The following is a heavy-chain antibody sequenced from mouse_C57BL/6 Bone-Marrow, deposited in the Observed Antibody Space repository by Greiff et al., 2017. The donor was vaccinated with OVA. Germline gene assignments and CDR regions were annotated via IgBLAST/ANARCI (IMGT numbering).Heavy chain of an antibody. CDR1: GFTFSSYA. CDR3: ARDYYCSSGWYFDV. Sequence: EVKLVESGGGLVKPGGSLKLSCAASGFTFSSYAMSWVRQTPEKRLEWVATISDGGSYTYYPDNVKGRFTISRDNAKNNLYLQMSHLKSEDTAMYYCARDYYCSSGWYFDVWGTGTTVTVSS. CDR2: ISDGGSYT. D-gene: IGHD1-1*01. J-gene: IGHJ1*03. V-gene: IGHV5-4*01.